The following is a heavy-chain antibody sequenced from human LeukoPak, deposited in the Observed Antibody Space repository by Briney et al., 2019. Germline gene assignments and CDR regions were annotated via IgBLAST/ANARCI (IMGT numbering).Heavy chain of an antibody. CDR1: GFTFDGYG. CDR3: ARLVVGASGVYDAFDL. Sequence: GGSLRLSCAASGFTFDGYGMSWVRQPPGKGLEWVSGINWHGGSSGHADSVEGRFTISRDNANNLLFLQMSSLRAEDTALYYCARLVVGASGVYDAFDLWGQGIMVTVSS. J-gene: IGHJ3*01. D-gene: IGHD2-15*01. V-gene: IGHV3-20*04. CDR2: INWHGGSS.